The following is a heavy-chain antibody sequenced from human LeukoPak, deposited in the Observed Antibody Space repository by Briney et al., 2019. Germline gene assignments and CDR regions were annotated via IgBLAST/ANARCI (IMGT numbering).Heavy chain of an antibody. CDR3: ARVGPWVNPDYYYYYMDV. Sequence: GGSLRLSCAASGFTFSSYEMNWVRQAPGKGLEWVSYISSSGSTIYYADSVKGRFTISRDNAKNSLYLQMNSLRAEDTAVCYCARVGPWVNPDYYYYYMDVWGKGTTVTVSS. J-gene: IGHJ6*03. CDR1: GFTFSSYE. CDR2: ISSSGSTI. V-gene: IGHV3-48*03. D-gene: IGHD1-14*01.